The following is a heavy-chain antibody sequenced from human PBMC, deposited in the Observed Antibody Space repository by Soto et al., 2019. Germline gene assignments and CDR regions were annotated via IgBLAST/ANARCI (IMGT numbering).Heavy chain of an antibody. CDR1: GDSVSSNSSA. Sequence: PSQTLSLPCAISGDSVSSNSSAWNWIRQSPSRGLEWLGRTYYRSKWYNDYAVSVKSRITINPDTSKNQFSLQLNSVTPEDTAVYYCAHTPIAAAGANWFDPWGQGTLVTVSS. V-gene: IGHV6-1*01. CDR3: AHTPIAAAGANWFDP. D-gene: IGHD6-13*01. CDR2: TYYRSKWYN. J-gene: IGHJ5*02.